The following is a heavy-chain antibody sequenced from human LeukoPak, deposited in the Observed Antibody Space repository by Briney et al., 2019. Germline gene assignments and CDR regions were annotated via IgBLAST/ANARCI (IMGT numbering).Heavy chain of an antibody. V-gene: IGHV3-23*01. D-gene: IGHD3-10*01. J-gene: IGHJ3*02. CDR3: AKDYFGSVPDAFDI. CDR2: ISDGGGST. Sequence: GGSLRLSCAASGFTFSSHAMAWVRQAPGQGLEWVSGISDGGGSTHYADSVKGRFTISRDNSKNTLCLEMNSLRAEDTAAYYCAKDYFGSVPDAFDIWGQGTMVTVSS. CDR1: GFTFSSHA.